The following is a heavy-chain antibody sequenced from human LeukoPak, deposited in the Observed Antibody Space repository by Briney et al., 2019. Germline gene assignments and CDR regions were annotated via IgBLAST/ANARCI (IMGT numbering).Heavy chain of an antibody. D-gene: IGHD2-2*01. CDR1: SYTFTSYG. V-gene: IGHV1-18*01. CDR3: AREGGGGRYCSSTSCYEEPFDY. J-gene: IGHJ4*02. CDR2: ISAYNGNT. Sequence: ASVKVSCKASSYTFTSYGISWVRQAPGQGLEWMGWISAYNGNTNYAQKLQGRVTMTTDTSTSTAYMELRSLRSDDTAVYYCAREGGGGRYCSSTSCYEEPFDYWGQGTLVTVSS.